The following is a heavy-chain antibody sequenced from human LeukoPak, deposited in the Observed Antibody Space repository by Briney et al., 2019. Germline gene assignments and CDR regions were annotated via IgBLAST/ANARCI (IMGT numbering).Heavy chain of an antibody. D-gene: IGHD5-18*01. Sequence: SETLSLTGTVSGGSISSYYWNWIRQPPGKGLEGIGSISYSGSTNYNPSLESRVTISVDTSKNQISLKLSSVTAADTTVSYCARAPERWYSYGSYTYYYMDVWGKGTTVTVSS. CDR1: GGSISSYY. V-gene: IGHV4-59*01. CDR3: ARAPERWYSYGSYTYYYMDV. CDR2: ISYSGST. J-gene: IGHJ6*03.